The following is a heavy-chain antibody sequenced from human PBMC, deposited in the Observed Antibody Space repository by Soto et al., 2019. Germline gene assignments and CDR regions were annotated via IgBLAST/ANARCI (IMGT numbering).Heavy chain of an antibody. Sequence: GSLRLSCSASGFTVSSKYMSWVRQAPGKGLEWVSVLWSAGNTYYADSVRGRFTISRDNSKNTLFLEMSSLTADDTAVYYCAREAPMDVWGQGTKVTVYS. CDR2: LWSAGNT. CDR1: GFTVSSKY. J-gene: IGHJ6*02. V-gene: IGHV3-53*01. CDR3: AREAPMDV.